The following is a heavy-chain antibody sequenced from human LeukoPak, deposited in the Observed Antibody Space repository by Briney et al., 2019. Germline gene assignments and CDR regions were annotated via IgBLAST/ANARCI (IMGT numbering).Heavy chain of an antibody. D-gene: IGHD2-8*01. CDR3: ARHDIPYVDS. CDR2: IYHSGST. CDR1: GCSISSYY. J-gene: IGHJ5*01. V-gene: IGHV4-59*04. Sequence: SETLSLTCTVSGCSISSYYWSWIRQPPGKGLEWLGSIYHSGSTYYNPSLKSGVTISVSTSSKQFSLRLTSVTAADMAIYYCARHDIPYVDSWGQGTLVSVSS.